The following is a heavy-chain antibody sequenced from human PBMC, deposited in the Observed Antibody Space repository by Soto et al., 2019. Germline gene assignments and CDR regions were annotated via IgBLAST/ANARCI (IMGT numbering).Heavy chain of an antibody. CDR3: AKDGYDSSGYLDY. J-gene: IGHJ4*02. Sequence: EVQLLESGGGLVQPGGSLRLSCAASGFTFSSYVMSWVRQAPGKGLEWVSAISGSGGSTYYADSVKGRFTISRDNSKNTLYLQMNSLRAEDTAVYYCAKDGYDSSGYLDYWGQGTLVTVSS. D-gene: IGHD3-22*01. CDR2: ISGSGGST. V-gene: IGHV3-23*01. CDR1: GFTFSSYV.